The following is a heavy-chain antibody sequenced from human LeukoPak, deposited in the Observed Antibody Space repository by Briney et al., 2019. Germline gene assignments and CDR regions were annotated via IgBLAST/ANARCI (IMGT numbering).Heavy chain of an antibody. CDR2: ISDGGDST. J-gene: IGHJ6*02. CDR3: ARGLWFGENYYYYGMDV. V-gene: IGHV3-23*01. Sequence: PGGSLRLSCAASGFTFSSEGMAWLRQAPGKGLEWVSSISDGGDSTYYADSVKGRFTISRDNSKNTLYLQMNSLRAEDTAVYYCARGLWFGENYYYYGMDVWGQGTTVTVSS. CDR1: GFTFSSEG. D-gene: IGHD3-10*01.